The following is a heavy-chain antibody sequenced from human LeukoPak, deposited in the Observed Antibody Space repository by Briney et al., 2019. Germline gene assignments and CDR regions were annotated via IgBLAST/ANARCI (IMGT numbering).Heavy chain of an antibody. V-gene: IGHV3-53*01. CDR1: GFTFSSIY. CDR2: IYSGGST. J-gene: IGHJ4*02. Sequence: PGGSLRLSCAASGFTFSSIYMSWVRQAPGKGLEWVSVIYSGGSTYYADSVKGRFTISRHNSKNTLYLQMNSLRAEDTAVYYCATCRGGLFDYWGQGTLVTVSS. CDR3: ATCRGGLFDY. D-gene: IGHD5-24*01.